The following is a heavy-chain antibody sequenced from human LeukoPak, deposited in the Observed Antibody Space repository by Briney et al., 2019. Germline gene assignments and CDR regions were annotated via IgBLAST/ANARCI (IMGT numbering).Heavy chain of an antibody. J-gene: IGHJ4*02. D-gene: IGHD6-13*01. CDR2: IWYGGSNK. Sequence: PGGSLRLSCAASGFTFSSYGMHWVRQAPGKGLEWVAVIWYGGSNKYYADSVKGRFTISRDNSKNTLYLQMNSLRAEDTAVYYCAIDHGSSWAGGQGTLVTVSS. CDR1: GFTFSSYG. CDR3: AIDHGSSWA. V-gene: IGHV3-33*08.